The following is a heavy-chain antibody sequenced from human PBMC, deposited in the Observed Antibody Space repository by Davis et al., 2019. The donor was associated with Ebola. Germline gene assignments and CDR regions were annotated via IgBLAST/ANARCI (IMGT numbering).Heavy chain of an antibody. CDR3: ARFARRLDY. D-gene: IGHD3-10*01. CDR2: IYYSGST. CDR1: GGSVSNGAYY. J-gene: IGHJ4*02. V-gene: IGHV4-61*08. Sequence: SETLSLTCTVSGGSVSNGAYYWTWIRQPPGKGLEWIGYIYYSGSTNYNPSLKSRVTISVDTSKNQFSLKLSSVTAADTAVYYCARFARRLDYWGQGTLVIVSS.